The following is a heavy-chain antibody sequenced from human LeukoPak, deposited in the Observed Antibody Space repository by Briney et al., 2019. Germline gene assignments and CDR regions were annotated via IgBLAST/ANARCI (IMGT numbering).Heavy chain of an antibody. Sequence: GGSLRLSCAASGFTFSSCWMHWVRQDPGKGLVWVARINSDGSSTSYADSVKGRFTISRDNAKNTLYLQMSSLRVEDTAVYYCARVTSLTGTILDSWGQGTLVTVSS. CDR3: ARVTSLTGTILDS. V-gene: IGHV3-74*01. CDR2: INSDGSST. J-gene: IGHJ4*02. D-gene: IGHD1-7*01. CDR1: GFTFSSCW.